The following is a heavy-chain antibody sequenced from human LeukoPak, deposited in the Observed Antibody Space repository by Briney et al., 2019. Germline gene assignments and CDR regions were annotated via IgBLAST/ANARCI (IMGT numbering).Heavy chain of an antibody. V-gene: IGHV1-69*06. J-gene: IGHJ4*02. Sequence: LWASVKVSCKASGGTFSSYDISWVRQAPGQGLEWMGGIMPMFGKANYAQKFQGRVTTTADKATSTAYMELSSLRSEDTAVYYCAGGRTDIVVVPATLRNYYFDYWGQGTLVTVSS. CDR3: AGGRTDIVVVPATLRNYYFDY. CDR2: IMPMFGKA. CDR1: GGTFSSYD. D-gene: IGHD2-2*01.